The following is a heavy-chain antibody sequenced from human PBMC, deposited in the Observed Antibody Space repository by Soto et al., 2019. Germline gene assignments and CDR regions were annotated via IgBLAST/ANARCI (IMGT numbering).Heavy chain of an antibody. V-gene: IGHV4-39*01. Sequence: LSLTCTVSRGSISSTGHYWGWIRQPPGKGLEWIGNIYYSGTTYYNPSLKSRVTISVDTSKNQFSLNLSSVTAADTAVYYCARTLIGVTVSYWFDPWGQGTLVTVSS. CDR3: ARTLIGVTVSYWFDP. CDR2: IYYSGTT. D-gene: IGHD3-10*01. CDR1: RGSISSTGHY. J-gene: IGHJ5*02.